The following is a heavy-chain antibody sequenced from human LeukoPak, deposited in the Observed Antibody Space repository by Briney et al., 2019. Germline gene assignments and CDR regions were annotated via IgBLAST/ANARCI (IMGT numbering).Heavy chain of an antibody. Sequence: SETLSLTCAVYGGSFSGYYWSWIRQPPGKGLEWIGEINHSGSTNYNPSLKSRVTISVDTSKNQFSLKLSSVTAADTAVYYCARGRGYSSGWYRFDPWGQGTLDTVSS. J-gene: IGHJ5*02. D-gene: IGHD6-19*01. V-gene: IGHV4-34*01. CDR1: GGSFSGYY. CDR2: INHSGST. CDR3: ARGRGYSSGWYRFDP.